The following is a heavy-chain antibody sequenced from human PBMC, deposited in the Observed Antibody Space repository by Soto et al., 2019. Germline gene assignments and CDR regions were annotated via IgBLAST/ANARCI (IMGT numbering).Heavy chain of an antibody. CDR3: ASFSGATYGDYGGGINY. Sequence: PSETLSLTFTVSGGSISGSSYYWGWIRQPPGKGLECIGSAHYSGSTDHNPSLKSRVTISVDTSKNQFSLKLTSVTAADTAVYFCASFSGATYGDYGGGINYWGQGTLVTVSS. V-gene: IGHV4-39*01. D-gene: IGHD4-17*01. CDR2: AHYSGST. J-gene: IGHJ4*02. CDR1: GGSISGSSYY.